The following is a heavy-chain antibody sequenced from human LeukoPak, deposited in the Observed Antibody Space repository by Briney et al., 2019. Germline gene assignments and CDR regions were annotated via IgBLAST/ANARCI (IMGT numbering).Heavy chain of an antibody. V-gene: IGHV4-61*01. J-gene: IGHJ4*02. CDR3: ARGEGYYDSSGPLGY. CDR1: GGSISSGSYY. Sequence: SETLSLTCTVSGGSISSGSYYWSWIRQPPGKGLEWIGYIYYSGSTNYNPSLKSRVTISVDTSKNQFSLKLSSVTAADTAVYYCARGEGYYDSSGPLGYWGQGTLVTVSS. CDR2: IYYSGST. D-gene: IGHD3-22*01.